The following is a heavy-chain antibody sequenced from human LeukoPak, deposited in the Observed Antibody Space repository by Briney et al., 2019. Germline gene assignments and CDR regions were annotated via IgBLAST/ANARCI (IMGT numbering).Heavy chain of an antibody. CDR3: ARGPPYYYGSGSYSGDY. V-gene: IGHV1-69*06. J-gene: IGHJ4*02. CDR2: IIPIFGTA. Sequence: SVKVSCKASGGTFSSYAISWVRQAPGQGLEWMGGIIPIFGTANYAQKFQGRVTITADKSTSTAYMELSSLRSEDTAVYYCARGPPYYYGSGSYSGDYWGQGTLVTVSS. D-gene: IGHD3-10*01. CDR1: GGTFSSYA.